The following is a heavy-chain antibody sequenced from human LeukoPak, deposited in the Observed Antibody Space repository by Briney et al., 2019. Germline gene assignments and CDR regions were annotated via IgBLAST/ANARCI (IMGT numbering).Heavy chain of an antibody. D-gene: IGHD1-26*01. CDR3: ARDDYSGSYRPFDY. J-gene: IGHJ4*02. Sequence: ASVKVSCRASGYTFTGYFLHWVRQAPGQGLERMGWINPNSGDTTYAQNFQGRVTMTRDTSISTAYFELSRLTSDDTAIYYCARDDYSGSYRPFDYWGQGTLVTVSS. CDR1: GYTFTGYF. V-gene: IGHV1-2*02. CDR2: INPNSGDT.